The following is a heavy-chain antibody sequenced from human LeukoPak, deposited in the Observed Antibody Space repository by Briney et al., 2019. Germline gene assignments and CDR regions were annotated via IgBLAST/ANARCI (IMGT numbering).Heavy chain of an antibody. CDR3: ARGLVYYYYYYYMDV. CDR2: IYYSGST. J-gene: IGHJ6*03. Sequence: SETLSLTCTVSGGSISSYYWSWIRQPPGKGLEWIGYIYYSGSTNYNPSLKSRVTISVDTSKNQFSLKLSSVTAADTAVYYCARGLVYYYYYYYMDVWGKGTTVTVSS. CDR1: GGSISSYY. D-gene: IGHD3-16*01. V-gene: IGHV4-59*12.